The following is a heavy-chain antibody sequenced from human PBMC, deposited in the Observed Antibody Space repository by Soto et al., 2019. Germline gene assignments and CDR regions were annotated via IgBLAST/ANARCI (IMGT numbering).Heavy chain of an antibody. CDR3: ARTYGSGSYYSYGMDV. V-gene: IGHV3-30-3*01. CDR2: ISYDGSNK. CDR1: GFTFSSYA. Sequence: GGSLRLSCAASGFTFSSYAMHWVRQAPGKGLEWVAVISYDGSNKYYADSVKGRFTISRDNSKNTLYLQMNSLRAEDTAVYYCARTYGSGSYYSYGMDVWGQGTMVTVSS. J-gene: IGHJ6*02. D-gene: IGHD3-10*01.